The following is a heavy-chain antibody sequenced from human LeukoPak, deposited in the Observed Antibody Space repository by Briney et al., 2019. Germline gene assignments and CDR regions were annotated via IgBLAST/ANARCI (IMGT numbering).Heavy chain of an antibody. Sequence: ASVKVSCKASGDTFTDYYMHWVGQAPGQGLEWMGRINPNSGVTNYAQKLQGRVTMTTDTSTSTAYMELRSLRSDDTAVYYCASSAVHSSSWYDAFDIWGQGTMVTVSS. V-gene: IGHV1-2*06. CDR1: GDTFTDYY. J-gene: IGHJ3*02. CDR3: ASSAVHSSSWYDAFDI. CDR2: INPNSGVT. D-gene: IGHD6-13*01.